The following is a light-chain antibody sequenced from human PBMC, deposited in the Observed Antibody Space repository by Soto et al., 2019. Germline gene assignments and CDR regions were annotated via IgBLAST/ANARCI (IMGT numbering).Light chain of an antibody. CDR3: QQYGSSPPWT. Sequence: EIVLTQSPGTLSLSPGERATLSCRASQSVSSSYLAWYQQKPGQAPRLLIYGASSRATGIPDRFSGSGSGTGFTLTISRLEPEDFAVYYCQQYGSSPPWTFGQGTTVEIK. CDR2: GAS. J-gene: IGKJ1*01. CDR1: QSVSSSY. V-gene: IGKV3-20*01.